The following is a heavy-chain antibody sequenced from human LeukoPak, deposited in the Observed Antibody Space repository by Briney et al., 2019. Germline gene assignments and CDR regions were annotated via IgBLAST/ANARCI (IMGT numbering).Heavy chain of an antibody. Sequence: SETLSLTCTVSGGSISGYYWSWIRQPPGKGLEWIGYIYTSGSTNYNPSLKSRVTISVDTSKNQFSLKLSSVTAADTAVYYCARQWGAYFDYWGQGTLVTVSS. V-gene: IGHV4-4*09. CDR3: ARQWGAYFDY. CDR2: IYTSGST. J-gene: IGHJ4*02. D-gene: IGHD4/OR15-4a*01. CDR1: GGSISGYY.